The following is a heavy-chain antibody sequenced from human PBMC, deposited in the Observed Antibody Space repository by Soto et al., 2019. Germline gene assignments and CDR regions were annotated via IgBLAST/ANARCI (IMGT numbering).Heavy chain of an antibody. J-gene: IGHJ6*02. CDR1: GFTFSSYA. D-gene: IGHD3-10*01. CDR3: EAVIERVRENLLSTTENYGMDV. Sequence: GGSLRLSCSASGFTFSSYAMHWVRQAPGKGLEYVSAISSNGGSTYYADSVKGRFTISRDNSKNTLYLQMGSLRAEDTAVYYCEAVIERVRENLLSTTENYGMDVWGQGTTVTVS. CDR2: ISSNGGST. V-gene: IGHV3-64D*08.